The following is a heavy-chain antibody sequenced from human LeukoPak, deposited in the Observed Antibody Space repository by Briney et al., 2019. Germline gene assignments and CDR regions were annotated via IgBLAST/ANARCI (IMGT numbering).Heavy chain of an antibody. D-gene: IGHD6-19*01. CDR2: INHSGST. V-gene: IGHV4-34*01. Sequence: PSETLSLTCAVYGGSFSGYYWSWIRQPPGKGLEWIGEINHSGSTNYNPSLKSRVTISVDTSKNQFSLKLSSVTAADTAVYYCGFFGYSSGWYFDYWGQGTLVTVSS. J-gene: IGHJ4*02. CDR1: GGSFSGYY. CDR3: GFFGYSSGWYFDY.